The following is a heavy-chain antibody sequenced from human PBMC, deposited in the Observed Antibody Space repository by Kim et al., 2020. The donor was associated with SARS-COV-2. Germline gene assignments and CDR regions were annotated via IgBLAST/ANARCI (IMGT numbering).Heavy chain of an antibody. D-gene: IGHD1-26*01. CDR2: INHSGST. J-gene: IGHJ3*02. CDR1: GGSFSGYY. CDR3: ARPGQHPERAFDI. Sequence: SETLSLTCAVYGGSFSGYYWSWIRQPPGKGLEWIGEINHSGSTNYNPSLKSRVTISVDTSKNQFSLKLSSVTAADTAVYYCARPGQHPERAFDIWGQGTMVTVSS. V-gene: IGHV4-34*01.